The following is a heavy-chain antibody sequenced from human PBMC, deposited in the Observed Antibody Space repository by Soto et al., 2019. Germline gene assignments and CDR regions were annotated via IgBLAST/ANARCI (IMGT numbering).Heavy chain of an antibody. CDR1: GFTFSSYG. V-gene: IGHV3-33*01. CDR2: IWYDGSNK. Sequence: QVQLVESGGGVVQPGRSLRRSCAASGFTFSSYGMHWVRQAPGKGLEWVAVIWYDGSNKYYADSVKGRFTISRDNSKHTLYLQMNSLRAEDTAVYYCASAMGGYFDYWGQGTLVTVSS. CDR3: ASAMGGYFDY. D-gene: IGHD1-26*01. J-gene: IGHJ4*02.